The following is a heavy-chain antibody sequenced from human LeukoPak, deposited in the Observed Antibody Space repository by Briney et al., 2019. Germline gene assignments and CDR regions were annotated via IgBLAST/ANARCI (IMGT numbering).Heavy chain of an antibody. CDR1: GYTLTELS. J-gene: IGHJ4*02. V-gene: IGHV1-24*01. D-gene: IGHD1-26*01. CDR2: FDPEDGGT. CDR3: ARDRSVGDPPSTFDY. Sequence: ASVKVSCKVSGYTLTELSMHWVRQAPGKGLEWMGGFDPEDGGTIYAQKFQGRVTMTEDASTDTAYMELSSLRSEDTAVYYCARDRSVGDPPSTFDYWGQGTLVTVSS.